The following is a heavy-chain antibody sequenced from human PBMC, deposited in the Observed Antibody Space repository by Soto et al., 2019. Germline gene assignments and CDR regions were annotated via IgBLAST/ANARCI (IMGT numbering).Heavy chain of an antibody. J-gene: IGHJ5*02. CDR3: ARVGMYSSSWYGSWFDP. Sequence: ASVKVSCKSSGYTFTSYGISWVRQAPGQGLEWMGWISAYNGNTNYAQKLQGRATMTTDTSTSTAYMELRSLRSDDTAVYYCARVGMYSSSWYGSWFDPWGQGTLVTVSS. CDR2: ISAYNGNT. V-gene: IGHV1-18*01. CDR1: GYTFTSYG. D-gene: IGHD6-13*01.